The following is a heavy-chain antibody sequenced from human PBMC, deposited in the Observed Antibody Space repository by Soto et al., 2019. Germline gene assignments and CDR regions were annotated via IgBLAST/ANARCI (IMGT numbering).Heavy chain of an antibody. J-gene: IGHJ5*02. Sequence: PGESLKISCKGSGYSFTSYWISWVRQMPGKGLEWMGRIDPSDSYTNYSPSFQGHVTISADKSISTAYLQWSSLKASDTAMYYCARHTPYGSGSYSWFDPWGQGTLVTVSS. CDR2: IDPSDSYT. V-gene: IGHV5-10-1*01. D-gene: IGHD3-10*01. CDR3: ARHTPYGSGSYSWFDP. CDR1: GYSFTSYW.